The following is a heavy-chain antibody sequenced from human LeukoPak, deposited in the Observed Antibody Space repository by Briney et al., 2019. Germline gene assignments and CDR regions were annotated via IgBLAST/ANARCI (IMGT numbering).Heavy chain of an antibody. Sequence: GESLKISCEASGYILTNYWMGWVRQKPGKGPEWMGIINPRDSDTRYSQSFQGQVSISVDSSLNTAYLQLIILKASDTAVYYCARLAAAAGTTTFDIWGRGTLVSVSS. CDR2: INPRDSDT. V-gene: IGHV5-51*01. CDR3: ARLAAAAGTTTFDI. CDR1: GYILTNYW. D-gene: IGHD1-1*01. J-gene: IGHJ4*02.